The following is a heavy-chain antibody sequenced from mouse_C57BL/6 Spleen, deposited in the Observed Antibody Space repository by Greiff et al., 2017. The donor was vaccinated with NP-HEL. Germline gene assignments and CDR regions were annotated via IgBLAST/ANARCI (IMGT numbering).Heavy chain of an antibody. V-gene: IGHV1-54*01. D-gene: IGHD2-3*01. Sequence: VQLQQSGAELVRPGTSVKVSCKASGYAFTNYLIEWVKQRPGQGLEWIGVINPGSGGTNYNEKFKGKATLTADKSSSTAYMQLSSLTSEDSAVYFCARDDGYTGFAYWGQRTLVTVSA. CDR3: ARDDGYTGFAY. CDR1: GYAFTNYL. CDR2: INPGSGGT. J-gene: IGHJ3*01.